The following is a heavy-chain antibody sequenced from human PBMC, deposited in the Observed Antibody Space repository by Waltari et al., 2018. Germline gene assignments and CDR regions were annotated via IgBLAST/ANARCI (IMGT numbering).Heavy chain of an antibody. CDR3: ARASTAIFGVVITGYNI. D-gene: IGHD3-3*01. CDR2: IYNSGTT. V-gene: IGHV4-39*07. J-gene: IGHJ3*02. CDR1: GDAIMRNNYH. Sequence: QLQESGPGLVKPSETVSLTCSVSGDAIMRNNYHCGWIRQSPGKGLGWIGSIYNSGTTYSTPSLKGRVFISVDASRNEFSLRLTTVTAADTAVYYCARASTAIFGVVITGYNIWGQGTMVTVSS.